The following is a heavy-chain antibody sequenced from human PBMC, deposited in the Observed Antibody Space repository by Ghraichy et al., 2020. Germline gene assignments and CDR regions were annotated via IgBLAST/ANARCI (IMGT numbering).Heavy chain of an antibody. V-gene: IGHV4-30-4*07. CDR1: GGSISSGGYS. CDR3: ARTYSSSWTPDY. CDR2: IYYSGST. Sequence: SETPSLTCAVSGGSISSGGYSWSWIRQPPGKGLEWIGYIYYSGSTYYNPSLKSRVTISVDTSKNQFSLKLSSVTAADTAVYYCARTYSSSWTPDYWGQGTLVTVSS. D-gene: IGHD6-13*01. J-gene: IGHJ4*02.